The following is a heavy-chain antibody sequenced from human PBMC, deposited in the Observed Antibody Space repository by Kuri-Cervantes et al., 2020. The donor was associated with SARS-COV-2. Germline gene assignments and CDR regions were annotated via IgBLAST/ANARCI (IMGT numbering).Heavy chain of an antibody. Sequence: SETLSLTCTVSGGSISSYYWSWIRQPPGKGLEWIGYIYYSGSTNYNPSLKSRVTISVDTSKNQFSLKLSSVTAADTAVYYCARVGEYSSSLDHWGQGTLVTVSS. CDR2: IYYSGST. J-gene: IGHJ5*02. CDR1: GGSISSYY. D-gene: IGHD6-13*01. CDR3: ARVGEYSSSLDH. V-gene: IGHV4-59*01.